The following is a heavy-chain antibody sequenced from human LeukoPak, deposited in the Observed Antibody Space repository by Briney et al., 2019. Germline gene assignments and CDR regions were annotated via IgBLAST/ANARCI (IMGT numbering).Heavy chain of an antibody. CDR2: INPNSSVT. Sequence: ASVKVSSKASGYTSTDYYIHWVRQAPGQGLGWMAWINPNSSVTKYGKKFQGRVTMTRETSITTAYMELTSLRSDVTAVYYCVRDYTPESSGEHFDNWGQGTPVTVSS. CDR1: GYTSTDYY. D-gene: IGHD3-22*01. J-gene: IGHJ4*02. V-gene: IGHV1-2*02. CDR3: VRDYTPESSGEHFDN.